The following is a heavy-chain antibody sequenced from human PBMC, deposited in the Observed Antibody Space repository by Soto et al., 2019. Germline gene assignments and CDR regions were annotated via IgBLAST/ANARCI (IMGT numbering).Heavy chain of an antibody. CDR2: IYYSGST. J-gene: IGHJ6*03. V-gene: IGHV4-59*01. D-gene: IGHD3-3*01. Sequence: SETLSLTCTVSGGSISSYYWSWIRQPPGKGLEWIGYIYYSGSTNYNPSLKSRVTISVDTSKNQFSLKLSSVTAADTAVYYCARVAYYDFWSGYDYYYYCYMDVWGKGTTVTVSS. CDR1: GGSISSYY. CDR3: ARVAYYDFWSGYDYYYYCYMDV.